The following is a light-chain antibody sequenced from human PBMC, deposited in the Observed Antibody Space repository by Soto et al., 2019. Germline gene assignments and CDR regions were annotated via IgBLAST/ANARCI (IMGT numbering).Light chain of an antibody. CDR1: KRVAAN. V-gene: IGKV3-15*01. Sequence: EIVMTQSPATLSVSPGERATPPCRASKRVAANLAWYQQKPGQAPRLLIYGASTRATGIPARFSGSGSGTEFTLTISSLQSEDFAVYYCQQYNNWPWTFGQGTKVEIK. CDR3: QQYNNWPWT. J-gene: IGKJ1*01. CDR2: GAS.